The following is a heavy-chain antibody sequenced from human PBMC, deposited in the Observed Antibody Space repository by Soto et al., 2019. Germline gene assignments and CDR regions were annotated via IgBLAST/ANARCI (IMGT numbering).Heavy chain of an antibody. D-gene: IGHD4-17*01. Sequence: QVQLVESGGGVVQPGRSLRLSCVASGFIFSDYGMHWVRQAPGKGLEGVAVIWYDGGEKHYADSVKGRFSISRDNSKNTLYLEMNGLRPEDTAFYYCARDSGSTVYGGPHSWGQGTLVTVSS. J-gene: IGHJ5*02. CDR3: ARDSGSTVYGGPHS. V-gene: IGHV3-33*08. CDR1: GFIFSDYG. CDR2: IWYDGGEK.